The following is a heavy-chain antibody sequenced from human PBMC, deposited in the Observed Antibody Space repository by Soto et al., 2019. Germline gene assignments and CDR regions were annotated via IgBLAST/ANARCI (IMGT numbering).Heavy chain of an antibody. J-gene: IGHJ5*02. CDR2: INPNSGGK. CDR1: GYTFTGYY. Sequence: ASVKVSCKASGYTFTGYYMHWVRQAPGQGLEWMGWINPNSGGKNYAQKFQGWVTMTRDTSISTAYMELSRLRSDDTAVYYCAREKGYCSGASCFYNWFDPWGQGTLVTVSS. CDR3: AREKGYCSGASCFYNWFDP. D-gene: IGHD2-15*01. V-gene: IGHV1-2*04.